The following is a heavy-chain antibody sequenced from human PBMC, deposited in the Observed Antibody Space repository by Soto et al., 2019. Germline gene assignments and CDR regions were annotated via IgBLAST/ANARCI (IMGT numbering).Heavy chain of an antibody. CDR3: VSDRGYGHASVPYS. J-gene: IGHJ4*02. CDR2: ISYDGGLQ. CDR1: GFTFTSYG. Sequence: QAHLVESGGGVVQPGRSLRLSCAASGFTFTSYGMHWVRQAPGTRLEWVAVISYDGGLQHYADSVKGRFTISRDNSKNMVFLQMNRLRAEDTAVYYCVSDRGYGHASVPYSWGQGTLVSVAS. V-gene: IGHV3-30*03. D-gene: IGHD5-18*01.